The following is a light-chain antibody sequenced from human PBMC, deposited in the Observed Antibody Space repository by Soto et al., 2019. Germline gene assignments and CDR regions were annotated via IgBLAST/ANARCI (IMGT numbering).Light chain of an antibody. J-gene: IGKJ5*01. CDR2: AAS. Sequence: DIQLTQSPSFLSPSIGESFTITCRASQVISTSLAWYQVKPGKAPKLQIYAASTLESGVPSRFSATVSGTEFSLTITSLQPEDFATYYCQQLFDSPITFGQGTRLEIK. V-gene: IGKV1-9*01. CDR3: QQLFDSPIT. CDR1: QVISTS.